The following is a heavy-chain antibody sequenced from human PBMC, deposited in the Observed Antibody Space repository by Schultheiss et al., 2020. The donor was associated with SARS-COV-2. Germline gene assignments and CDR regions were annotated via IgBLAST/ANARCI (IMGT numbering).Heavy chain of an antibody. CDR3: ARERNVGVPGAIRGGYWFEP. CDR2: IYYSGST. J-gene: IGHJ5*02. V-gene: IGHV4-59*12. CDR1: GGSISSYY. D-gene: IGHD2-2*02. Sequence: SETLSLTCTVSGGSISSYYWSWIRQPAGKGLEWIGYIYYSGSTNYNPSLKSRVTISVDTSKNQFSLKLSSVTAADTAVYYCARERNVGVPGAIRGGYWFEPWGQGTLVTVSS.